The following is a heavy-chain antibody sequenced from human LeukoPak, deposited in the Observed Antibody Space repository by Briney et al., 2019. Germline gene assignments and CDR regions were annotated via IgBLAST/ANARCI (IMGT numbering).Heavy chain of an antibody. CDR3: ASTGGATTTGDAFDI. D-gene: IGHD1-26*01. CDR2: IYPGDSDT. J-gene: IGHJ3*02. V-gene: IGHV5-51*03. CDR1: GYSFTSYW. Sequence: GESLKISCKGSGYSFTSYWIGWVRQMPGKGLEWMGIIYPGDSDTRYSPSFQGQVTISPDKSISTAYLQWSSLKASDTAMYYCASTGGATTTGDAFDIWGQGTMVTVSS.